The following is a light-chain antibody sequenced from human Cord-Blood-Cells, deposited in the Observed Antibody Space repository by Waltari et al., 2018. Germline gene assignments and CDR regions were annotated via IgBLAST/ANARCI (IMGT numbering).Light chain of an antibody. CDR3: SSYTSSSTLEV. CDR1: SSDVGGYNY. Sequence: QSALTQPASVSGSPGQSITISCTGTSSDVGGYNYVSWYQQHPGKAPKLMIYDVSNRPSGGSNRFSGSKSGNTASLTSSGLQAEDEADYYCSSYTSSSTLEVFGGGTKLTVL. J-gene: IGLJ2*01. V-gene: IGLV2-14*01. CDR2: DVS.